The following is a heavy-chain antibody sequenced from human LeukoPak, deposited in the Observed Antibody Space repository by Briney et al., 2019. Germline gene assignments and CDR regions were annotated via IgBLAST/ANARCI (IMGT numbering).Heavy chain of an antibody. D-gene: IGHD3-22*01. Sequence: GASVKVSCKASGYTFTGYYMHWVRQAPGQGLEWMGWINPNSGGTNYAQKFQGRVTMTRDTSISTAYMELSRLRSDDTAVYYCARDLRNYYDSSGYPNTFDYWGQGTLVTVSS. V-gene: IGHV1-2*02. CDR2: INPNSGGT. CDR3: ARDLRNYYDSSGYPNTFDY. J-gene: IGHJ4*02. CDR1: GYTFTGYY.